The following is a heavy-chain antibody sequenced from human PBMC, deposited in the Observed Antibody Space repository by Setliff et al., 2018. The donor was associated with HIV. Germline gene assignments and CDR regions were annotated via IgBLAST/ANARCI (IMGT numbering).Heavy chain of an antibody. D-gene: IGHD3-9*01. CDR3: VAHYCDPLTGYYVWFFDV. CDR2: IKSKSDGGTT. J-gene: IGHJ2*01. CDR1: GFIFTNAW. Sequence: PGGSLRLSCATSGFIFTNAWMSWVRQSPRKGLEWLARIKSKSDGGTTSYAAPVKDRFTISRDDSRNTLYLQMISMKSDDTATYYFVAHYCDPLTGYYVWFFDVWGRGTLVTVSS. V-gene: IGHV3-15*05.